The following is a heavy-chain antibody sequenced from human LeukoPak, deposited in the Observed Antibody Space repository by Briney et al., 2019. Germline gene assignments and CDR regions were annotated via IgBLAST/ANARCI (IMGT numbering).Heavy chain of an antibody. V-gene: IGHV4-34*01. CDR2: IYYSGST. CDR1: GGSFSGYY. D-gene: IGHD3-22*01. Sequence: PSETLSLTCAVYGGSFSGYYWSWIRQPPGKGLEWIGSIYYSGSTYYNPSLKSRVTISVDTSKNQFSLKLSSVTAADTAVYYCARQDSSGYSFSSVWYFDLWGRGTLVTVSS. J-gene: IGHJ2*01. CDR3: ARQDSSGYSFSSVWYFDL.